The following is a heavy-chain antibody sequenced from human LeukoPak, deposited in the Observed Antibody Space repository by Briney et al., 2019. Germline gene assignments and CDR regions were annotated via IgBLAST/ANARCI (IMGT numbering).Heavy chain of an antibody. D-gene: IGHD2-15*01. J-gene: IGHJ4*02. CDR2: IYYSGST. CDR1: GGSIGSYY. V-gene: IGHV4-59*01. CDR3: ASHGPYCSGGSCFDY. Sequence: SETLSLTCTVSGGSIGSYYWSWIRQPPGKGLEWIGYIYYSGSTNYNPSLKSRVTISVDTSKNQFSLKLSSVTAADTAVYYCASHGPYCSGGSCFDYWGQGTLVTVSS.